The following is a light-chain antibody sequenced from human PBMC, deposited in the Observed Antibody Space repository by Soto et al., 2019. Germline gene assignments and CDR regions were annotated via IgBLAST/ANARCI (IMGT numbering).Light chain of an antibody. J-gene: IGKJ2*01. V-gene: IGKV3-20*01. CDR2: GAS. CDR1: QSVSSSY. Sequence: EIVLTQSPGTLSLFPGERATLSCRASQSVSSSYLAWYQQKPGQAPRLLIYGASSRATGIPDRFSGSGSGTDFTLTVSRLEPEDFAVYYCQKYGRSPYTFGQGTKVEIK. CDR3: QKYGRSPYT.